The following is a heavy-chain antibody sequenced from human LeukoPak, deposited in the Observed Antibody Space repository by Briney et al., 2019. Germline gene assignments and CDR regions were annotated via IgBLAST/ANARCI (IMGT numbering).Heavy chain of an antibody. Sequence: SETLSLTCTVSGGSISSSYWSWIRQPPGEGLDWIGYIHYSGSTHYNPYLTSRVTISVDTSKNQFSLKLSSVTAADTAVYYCARANRDTNGYYYSFDYWGQGTLVTVSS. D-gene: IGHD3-22*01. J-gene: IGHJ4*02. CDR2: IHYSGST. CDR1: GGSISSSY. CDR3: ARANRDTNGYYYSFDY. V-gene: IGHV4-59*01.